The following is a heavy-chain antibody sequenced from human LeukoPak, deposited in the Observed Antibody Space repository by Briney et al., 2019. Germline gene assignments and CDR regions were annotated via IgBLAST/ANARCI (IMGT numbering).Heavy chain of an antibody. CDR1: GFTFSSYW. V-gene: IGHV3-7*01. J-gene: IGHJ4*02. Sequence: GGSLRLSCAASGFTFSSYWMSWVRQAPGMGLEWVANIKQDGSEKYYVDSVKGRFTISRDNAKSSLYLQMNSLRAEDTAVYYCASQNDYGGNCFFEYWGQGTLVTVSS. D-gene: IGHD4-23*01. CDR2: IKQDGSEK. CDR3: ASQNDYGGNCFFEY.